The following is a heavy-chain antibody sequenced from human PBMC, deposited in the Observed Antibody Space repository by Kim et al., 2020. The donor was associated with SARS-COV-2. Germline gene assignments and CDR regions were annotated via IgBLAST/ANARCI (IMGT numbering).Heavy chain of an antibody. Sequence: SETLSLTCSVSGGSIGDRNYYWSWIRQPPGKALEWIATVYYDGNTYYNPSLRSRVAISIDTSKNQFLLRLTSVTAADTAVYYCAREVDYNAFVCVDPWG. CDR2: VYYDGNT. CDR3: AREVDYNAFVCVDP. CDR1: GGSIGDRNYY. J-gene: IGHJ5*02. V-gene: IGHV4-39*06. D-gene: IGHD4-4*01.